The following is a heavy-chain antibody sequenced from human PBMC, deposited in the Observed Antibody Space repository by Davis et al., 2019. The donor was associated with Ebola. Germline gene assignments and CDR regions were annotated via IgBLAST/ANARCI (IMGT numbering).Heavy chain of an antibody. D-gene: IGHD1/OR15-1a*01. J-gene: IGHJ6*02. V-gene: IGHV3-13*01. Sequence: GGSLRLSCAASGFTFISYDMHWVRQATGKGLEWVSAIGTAGDTYYPGSVKGRFTISRENAKNSLYLQMNSLRAGDTAVYYCARALPPGFPTTYYNYYCGMDVWGQGTTVTVSS. CDR3: ARALPPGFPTTYYNYYCGMDV. CDR1: GFTFISYD. CDR2: IGTAGDT.